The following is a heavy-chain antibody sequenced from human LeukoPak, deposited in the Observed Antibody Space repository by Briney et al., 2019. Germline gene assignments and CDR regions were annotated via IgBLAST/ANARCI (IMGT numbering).Heavy chain of an antibody. CDR2: ISSSSSYI. CDR1: GFTFSSYS. Sequence: GRSLRLSCAASGFTFSSYSMNWVRQAPGKGLEWVSSISSSSSYIYYADSVKGRFTISRDNAKNSLYLQMNSLRAEDTAVYYCARVDGISYYYDSSGYYYEANDYWGQGTLVTVSS. D-gene: IGHD3-22*01. CDR3: ARVDGISYYYDSSGYYYEANDY. J-gene: IGHJ4*02. V-gene: IGHV3-21*01.